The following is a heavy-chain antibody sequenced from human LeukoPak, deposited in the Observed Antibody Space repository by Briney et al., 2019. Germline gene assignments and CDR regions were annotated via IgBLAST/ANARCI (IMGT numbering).Heavy chain of an antibody. D-gene: IGHD5-18*01. V-gene: IGHV4-34*01. CDR1: GGSFSGYY. J-gene: IGHJ6*03. Sequence: SETLSLTCAVYGGSFSGYYWTWIRQPPGKGLEWIGEINHSGSTNYNPSLKSRVTISVDTSKNQFSLKLSSVTAADTAVYYCARTTEGGYTYDYFYYYYMDVWGKGTTVTISS. CDR2: INHSGST. CDR3: ARTTEGGYTYDYFYYYYMDV.